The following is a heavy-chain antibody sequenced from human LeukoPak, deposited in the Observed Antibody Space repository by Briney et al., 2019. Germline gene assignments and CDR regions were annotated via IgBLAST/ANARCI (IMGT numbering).Heavy chain of an antibody. V-gene: IGHV3-23*01. Sequence: PGGSLRLSCAASGFTFSSYAMSWVRQAPGKGLEWVSAISGSGSSTYYADSVKGRFTISRDNSKNTLYLQMNSLRAEDTAVYYCAKAFGPNYYDSSGYYQYWGQGTLVTVSS. CDR3: AKAFGPNYYDSSGYYQY. J-gene: IGHJ4*02. D-gene: IGHD3-22*01. CDR2: ISGSGSST. CDR1: GFTFSSYA.